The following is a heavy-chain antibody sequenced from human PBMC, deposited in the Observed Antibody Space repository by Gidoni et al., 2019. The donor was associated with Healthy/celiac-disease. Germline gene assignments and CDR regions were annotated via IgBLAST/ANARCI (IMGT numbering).Heavy chain of an antibody. V-gene: IGHV3-20*04. CDR3: ARGPYCSSTSCYFSPFDY. D-gene: IGHD2-2*01. J-gene: IGHJ4*02. CDR2: INWNGGST. CDR1: GFTFDDYG. Sequence: EVQLVESGGGVVRPGGSLRLSCAASGFTFDDYGMSWVRQAPGKGLEWVSGINWNGGSTGYADSVKGRFTISRDNAKNSLYLQMNSLRAEDTALYYCARGPYCSSTSCYFSPFDYWGQGTLVTVSS.